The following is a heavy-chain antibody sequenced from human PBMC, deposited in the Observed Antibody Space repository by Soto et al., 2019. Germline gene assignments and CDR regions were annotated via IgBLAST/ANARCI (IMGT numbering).Heavy chain of an antibody. CDR3: AKDKVVAGRVDRFDP. J-gene: IGHJ5*02. CDR1: GSDITTYY. V-gene: IGHV4-59*01. D-gene: IGHD6-19*01. Sequence: PSETLSLTCTVSGSDITTYYWSWLRQSPGKGLEWIGHIYDTGSTTYNPSLKSRVTISVDTSNKQFSLRLTSVTAADTAVYYCAKDKVVAGRVDRFDPWGQGTLVTVSS. CDR2: IYDTGST.